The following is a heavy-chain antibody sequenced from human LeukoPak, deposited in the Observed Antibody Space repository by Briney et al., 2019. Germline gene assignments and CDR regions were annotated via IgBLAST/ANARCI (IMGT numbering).Heavy chain of an antibody. V-gene: IGHV3-15*01. D-gene: IGHD3-22*01. CDR3: AKVSDSSGYYPFDY. CDR2: IKNKNSGRTT. Sequence: PGGSLRLSCAASGFIFPNAWIHWVRQAPGKRLEWVGRIKNKNSGRTTNYIAPVKGRFTISRDDSRNTLYLEMDSLKTEDTAVYHCAKVSDSSGYYPFDYWGQGTLVTVSS. J-gene: IGHJ4*02. CDR1: GFIFPNAW.